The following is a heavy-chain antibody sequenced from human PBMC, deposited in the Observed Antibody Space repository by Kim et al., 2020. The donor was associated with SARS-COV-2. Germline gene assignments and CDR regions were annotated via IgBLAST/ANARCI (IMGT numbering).Heavy chain of an antibody. D-gene: IGHD3-10*01. CDR2: IYYSGST. J-gene: IGHJ5*02. V-gene: IGHV4-31*03. CDR1: GGSISSGGYY. Sequence: SETLSLTCTVSGGSISSGGYYWSWIRQHPGKGLEWIGYIYYSGSTYYNPSLKSRVTISVDTSKNQFSLKLSSVTAADTAVYYCASEPYYYGSGRINLWGQGTLVTVSS. CDR3: ASEPYYYGSGRINL.